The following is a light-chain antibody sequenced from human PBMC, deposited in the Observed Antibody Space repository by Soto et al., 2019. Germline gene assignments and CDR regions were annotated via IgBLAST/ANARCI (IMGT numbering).Light chain of an antibody. J-gene: IGKJ4*01. CDR3: RQYSNWPLT. Sequence: EIVLTQSPATLSVSPGDRATLSCRASQSISSDLAWFQPKPGQAPRFLIHDASTRAPGIPARFSGGGSETECTLTISSLQSEDFAFYYCRQYSNWPLTVGGGTRVEI. CDR1: QSISSD. CDR2: DAS. V-gene: IGKV3-15*01.